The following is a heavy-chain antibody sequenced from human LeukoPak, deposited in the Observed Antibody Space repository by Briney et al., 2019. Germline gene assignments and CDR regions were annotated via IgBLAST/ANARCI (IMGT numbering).Heavy chain of an antibody. CDR2: INHSGST. CDR3: ARAGWNYDSSEAFDI. J-gene: IGHJ3*02. CDR1: GGSFSGYY. Sequence: SETLSLTCAVYGGSFSGYYWSWIRQPPGKGLEWIGEINHSGSTNYNPSLKSRVTISVDTSKNQISLKLSSVTAADTAVYYCARAGWNYDSSEAFDIWGQGTMVTVSS. V-gene: IGHV4-34*01. D-gene: IGHD3-22*01.